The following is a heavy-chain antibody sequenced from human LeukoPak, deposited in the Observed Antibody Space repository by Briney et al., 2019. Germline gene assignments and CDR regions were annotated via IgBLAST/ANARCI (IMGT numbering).Heavy chain of an antibody. D-gene: IGHD6-19*01. CDR3: ARSIGWYPEF. J-gene: IGHJ4*02. CDR2: IKQDGSEK. CDR1: GFTFSNYW. Sequence: GGSLRLSCAASGFTFSNYWMTWVRQAPGKGLEWVANIKQDGSEKYYVDSVKGRFTISRDNARNSLYLQMNSLRVEDTAVYYCARSIGWYPEFWGQGTLVTVSS. V-gene: IGHV3-7*01.